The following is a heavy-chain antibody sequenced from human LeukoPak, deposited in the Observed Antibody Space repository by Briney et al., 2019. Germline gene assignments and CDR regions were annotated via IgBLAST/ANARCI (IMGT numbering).Heavy chain of an antibody. J-gene: IGHJ6*03. CDR2: IRYDGSNK. CDR3: AKNGGWRTDYYYMDV. CDR1: GFTFSSYG. V-gene: IGHV3-30*02. Sequence: SGGSLRLSCAASGFTFSSYGMHWVRQAPGKGLEWVAFIRYDGSNKYYADSVKGRFTISRDNSKNTLYLQMNSLRAEDTAVYYCAKNGGWRTDYYYMDVWGKGTTVTVSS. D-gene: IGHD3-16*01.